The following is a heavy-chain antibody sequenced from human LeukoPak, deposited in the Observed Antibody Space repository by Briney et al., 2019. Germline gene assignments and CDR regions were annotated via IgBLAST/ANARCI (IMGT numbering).Heavy chain of an antibody. J-gene: IGHJ4*02. CDR2: INPSGGST. V-gene: IGHV1-46*01. Sequence: ASVKVSCKASGYTFTSYYMHWVRQAPGQGLEWMGIINPSGGSTSYAQKFQGRVTMTRDTSTSTVYMELSSLRSEDTAVYYCATLRCFDWPLDYWGQGTLVTVSS. D-gene: IGHD3-9*01. CDR3: ATLRCFDWPLDY. CDR1: GYTFTSYY.